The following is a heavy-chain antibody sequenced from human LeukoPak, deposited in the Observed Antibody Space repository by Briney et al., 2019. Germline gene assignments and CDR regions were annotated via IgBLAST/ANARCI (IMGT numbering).Heavy chain of an antibody. CDR3: AKGNGGSGRGFDP. Sequence: GRSLRLSCAASGFTFSSYGMHWVRQAPGKGLEWVAVISYDGSNKYYADSVKGRFTISRDNSKNTLYLQMNSLRAEDTAVYYCAKGNGGSGRGFDPWGQGTLVTVSS. J-gene: IGHJ5*02. V-gene: IGHV3-30*18. CDR2: ISYDGSNK. D-gene: IGHD3-10*01. CDR1: GFTFSSYG.